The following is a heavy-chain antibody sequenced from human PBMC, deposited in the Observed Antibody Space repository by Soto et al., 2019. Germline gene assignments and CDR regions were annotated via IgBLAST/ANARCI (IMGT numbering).Heavy chain of an antibody. CDR1: GGFISTYF. CDR3: ARSQPQIRFWVVWFDP. CDR2: IFYNGTT. V-gene: IGHV4-59*01. J-gene: IGHJ5*02. D-gene: IGHD3-3*01. Sequence: KPSETLSLTCTVSGGFISTYFWSWIRQVPGKGPEWIGYIFYNGTTNYNPSLKSRGTMSVDTSKNQFSLKLNSVTAADTAVYYCARSQPQIRFWVVWFDPWGPGTQVTVS.